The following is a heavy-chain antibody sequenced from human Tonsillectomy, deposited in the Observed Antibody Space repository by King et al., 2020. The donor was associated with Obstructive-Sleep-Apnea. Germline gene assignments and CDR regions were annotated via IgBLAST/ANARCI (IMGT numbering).Heavy chain of an antibody. J-gene: IGHJ4*02. V-gene: IGHV3-66*01. Sequence: VQLVESGGGLVQPGGSLRLSCAASGFTVSSNYMSWVRQAPGKGLEWGSVIYSGGSTHYADSVKGRFTISRDNSKNTLYLQMNSLRAEDTAVYDCARVFGSGICLGYWGQGTLVTVSS. CDR3: ARVFGSGICLGY. D-gene: IGHD3-10*01. CDR2: IYSGGST. CDR1: GFTVSSNY.